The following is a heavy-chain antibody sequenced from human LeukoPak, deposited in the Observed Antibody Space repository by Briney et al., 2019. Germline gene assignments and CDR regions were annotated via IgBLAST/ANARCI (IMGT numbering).Heavy chain of an antibody. Sequence: IFGTANYAQRFQGRVTITADESTSTAYMELSSLRSEDTAVYYCARGVVGATTGAYSFDYWGQGTLVTVSS. CDR2: IFGTA. CDR3: ARGVVGATTGAYSFDY. D-gene: IGHD1-26*01. V-gene: IGHV1-69*01. J-gene: IGHJ4*02.